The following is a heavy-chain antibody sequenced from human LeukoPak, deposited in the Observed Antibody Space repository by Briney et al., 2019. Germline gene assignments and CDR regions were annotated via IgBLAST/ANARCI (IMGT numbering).Heavy chain of an antibody. V-gene: IGHV4-39*07. CDR2: VFYNRAT. CDR3: ARGVQGFYDSSGTFDY. Sequence: SETLSLTCIVSGGSISSSIYYWAWVRQPPGKGLEWIGTVFYNRATQYSPSLRSRVTISVDTSKNQFSLKLSSVTAADTAVYYCARGVQGFYDSSGTFDYWGQGTLVTVSS. D-gene: IGHD3-22*01. J-gene: IGHJ4*02. CDR1: GGSISSSIYY.